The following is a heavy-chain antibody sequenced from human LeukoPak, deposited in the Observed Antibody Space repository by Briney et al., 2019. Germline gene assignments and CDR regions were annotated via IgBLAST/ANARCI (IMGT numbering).Heavy chain of an antibody. CDR1: GGSFSGYY. CDR3: ARAGDSSGYCDS. CDR2: INHSGST. V-gene: IGHV4-34*01. D-gene: IGHD3-22*01. Sequence: SETLSLTCAVYGGSFSGYYWSWIRQPPGKGLEWIGEINHSGSTNYSPSLKSRVTISVDTSKNQFSLRLSSVTAADTAVYYCARAGDSSGYCDSWGQGTLVTVSS. J-gene: IGHJ4*02.